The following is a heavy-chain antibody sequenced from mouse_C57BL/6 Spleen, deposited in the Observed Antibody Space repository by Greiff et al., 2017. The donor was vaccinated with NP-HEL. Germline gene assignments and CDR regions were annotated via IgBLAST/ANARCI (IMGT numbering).Heavy chain of an antibody. V-gene: IGHV14-2*01. CDR2: IDPEDGET. CDR3: ARAGDY. Sequence: VHVKQSGAELVKPGASVKLSCTASGFNIKDYYMHWVKQRTEQGLEWIGRIDPEDGETKYAPKFPGKATITADTSSNTAYLQLSSLTSEDTAVYYCARAGDYWGQGTSVTVSS. CDR1: GFNIKDYY. J-gene: IGHJ4*01.